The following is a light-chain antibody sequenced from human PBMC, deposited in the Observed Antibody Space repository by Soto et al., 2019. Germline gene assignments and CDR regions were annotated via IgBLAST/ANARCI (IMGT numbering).Light chain of an antibody. CDR1: SSDVGGYNY. J-gene: IGLJ1*01. V-gene: IGLV2-14*03. CDR3: SSYTTSNTRQIV. CDR2: DVS. Sequence: QSVLTQPASVSGSPRQSITISCTGTSSDVGGYNYVSWYQHHPGKAPKLMLYDVSNRPSGVSNRFSGSKSGNTASLTISGLHPEDEADYYCSSYTTSNTRQIVFGTGTKVTVL.